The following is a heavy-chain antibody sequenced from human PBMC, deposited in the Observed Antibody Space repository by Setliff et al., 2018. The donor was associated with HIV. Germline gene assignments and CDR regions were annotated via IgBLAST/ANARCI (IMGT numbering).Heavy chain of an antibody. CDR2: IIPILDTA. V-gene: IGHV1-69*11. Sequence: GASVKVSCKASGVIFSGYPFTWVRQVPGQGLEWMGRIIPILDTANYAQKFQGRVTITADESTSTAYMELSSLRSEDTAVYYCALKGAYDILTGFPNWGQGTLVTVSS. CDR1: GVIFSGYP. D-gene: IGHD3-9*01. J-gene: IGHJ4*02. CDR3: ALKGAYDILTGFPN.